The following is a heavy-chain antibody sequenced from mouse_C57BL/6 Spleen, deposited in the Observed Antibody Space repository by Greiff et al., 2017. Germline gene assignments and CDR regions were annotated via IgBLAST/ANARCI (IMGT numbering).Heavy chain of an antibody. J-gene: IGHJ4*01. CDR2: INPNNGGT. Sequence: EVQLQQSGPELVKPGASVQISCKASGYTFTDYYMNWVKQSHGKSLEWIGDINPNNGGTSYNQKFKGKATLTVDKSSSTAYMELRSLTSEDSAVYYCARTGATGAMDYWGQGTSVTVSS. V-gene: IGHV1-26*01. CDR1: GYTFTDYY. D-gene: IGHD1-1*01. CDR3: ARTGATGAMDY.